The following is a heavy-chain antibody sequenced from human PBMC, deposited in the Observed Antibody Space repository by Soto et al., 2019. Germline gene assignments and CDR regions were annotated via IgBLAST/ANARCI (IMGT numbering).Heavy chain of an antibody. V-gene: IGHV3-23*01. J-gene: IGHJ5*02. CDR1: GFTFTTSA. Sequence: GGSLRLSCVASGFTFTTSAMSWVRQAPGKGLEWVSGMSGSGGRTYYADSVRGRFTISRDNSGNTVHLQMSSLRAEDSSIYYWAKRAIAARAGKWFNPWGQGTLVTVSS. D-gene: IGHD6-6*01. CDR2: MSGSGGRT. CDR3: AKRAIAARAGKWFNP.